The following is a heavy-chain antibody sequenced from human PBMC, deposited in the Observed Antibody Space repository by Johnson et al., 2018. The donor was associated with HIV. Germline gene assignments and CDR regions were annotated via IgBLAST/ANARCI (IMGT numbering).Heavy chain of an antibody. CDR1: GFTFSSYA. CDR3: AKFEPDAFDI. D-gene: IGHD1-14*01. V-gene: IGHV3-30-3*02. J-gene: IGHJ3*02. CDR2: ISYDGSNK. Sequence: QVQLVESGGGVVQPGRSLRLSCAASGFTFSSYAMHWVRQAPGKGLEWVAVISYDGSNKYYADSVKGRFTISRDNSKNTLYLQMNSLRAEDTAGYYCAKFEPDAFDIWGQGTMVTVSS.